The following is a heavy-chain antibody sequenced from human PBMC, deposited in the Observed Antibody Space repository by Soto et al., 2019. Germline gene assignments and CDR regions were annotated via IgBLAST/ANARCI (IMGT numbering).Heavy chain of an antibody. V-gene: IGHV1-69*12. CDR1: GGTFSSYA. CDR2: IIPLFVVP. J-gene: IGHJ4*02. Sequence: QVQLVQSGAEVKKPGSSVKVSCKSSGGTFSSYAINWVRQAPGQGLEWMGGIIPLFVVPNYAQKFQGRVTITAGDSTTTAYMELSSLRAEDTAVYYCARAYSSGWSGDFDYWDQGILVTVSS. D-gene: IGHD6-19*01. CDR3: ARAYSSGWSGDFDY.